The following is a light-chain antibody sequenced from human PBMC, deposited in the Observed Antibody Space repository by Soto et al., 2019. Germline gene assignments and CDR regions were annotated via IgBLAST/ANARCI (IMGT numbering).Light chain of an antibody. CDR1: SGNIASNY. J-gene: IGLJ1*01. CDR2: DDN. V-gene: IGLV6-57*04. CDR3: QSYDASPNYV. Sequence: NFMLTQPHSVSESPGKTVTISCTRSSGNIASNYVQWYQQRPGSAPTIVIYDDNQRPSGIPDRFSGSIDGSSNSASLTISGLKTEDEADYYCQSYDASPNYVFGTGTKVTFL.